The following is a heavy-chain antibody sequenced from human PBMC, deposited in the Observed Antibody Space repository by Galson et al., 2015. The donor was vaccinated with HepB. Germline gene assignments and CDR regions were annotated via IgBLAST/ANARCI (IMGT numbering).Heavy chain of an antibody. CDR3: AGVSLSGSYRFIGALKREHDAFDI. CDR2: ISSSSSYI. V-gene: IGHV3-21*01. Sequence: SLRLSCAASGFTFSSYSMNWVRQAPGKGLEWVSSISSSSSYIYYADSVKGRFTISRDNAKNSLYLQMNSLRAEDTAVYYCAGVSLSGSYRFIGALKREHDAFDIWGQGTMVTVSS. CDR1: GFTFSSYS. D-gene: IGHD1-26*01. J-gene: IGHJ3*02.